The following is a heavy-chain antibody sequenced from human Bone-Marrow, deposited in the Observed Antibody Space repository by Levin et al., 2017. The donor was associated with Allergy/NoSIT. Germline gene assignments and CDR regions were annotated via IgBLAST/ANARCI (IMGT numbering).Heavy chain of an antibody. V-gene: IGHV3-74*01. Sequence: SCAASGFTFSNYWMHWVRQAPGKGLVWVSHINSDGSNTNYADSVKGRFTISRDNAKNTLYLQMNSLRDEDTAVYYCARGGCRRTSWLDNWGQGTLVTVSP. D-gene: IGHD2-15*01. CDR2: INSDGSNT. CDR1: GFTFSNYW. CDR3: ARGGCRRTSWLDN. J-gene: IGHJ5*02.